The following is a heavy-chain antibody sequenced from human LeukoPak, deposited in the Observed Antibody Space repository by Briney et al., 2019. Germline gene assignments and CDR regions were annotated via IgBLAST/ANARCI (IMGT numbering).Heavy chain of an antibody. CDR2: ISAYNGNT. D-gene: IGHD3-10*01. CDR1: GYTFTSYG. Sequence: ASVKVSCKASGYTFTSYGISWVRQAPGQGLEWMGWISAYNGNTNYAQKLQGRVTMTTDTSTSTAYMELRSLRSDDTAVYYCARSNTMVRGVYWFDPWGQGTLATVSS. V-gene: IGHV1-18*01. J-gene: IGHJ5*02. CDR3: ARSNTMVRGVYWFDP.